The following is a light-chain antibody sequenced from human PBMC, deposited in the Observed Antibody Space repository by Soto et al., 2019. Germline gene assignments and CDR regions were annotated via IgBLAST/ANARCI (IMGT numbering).Light chain of an antibody. Sequence: DIVMTQSPDSLAVSLGERATINCKTSQSVLYSSNNKNYLAWYQQKPGQHPKLLIYWASTRESGVPDRFSGSGSGRDFTLTISSLLVEDVAVYYCQQYYSTPFTFGPGTKVDIK. CDR2: WAS. V-gene: IGKV4-1*01. CDR3: QQYYSTPFT. CDR1: QSVLYSSNNKNY. J-gene: IGKJ3*01.